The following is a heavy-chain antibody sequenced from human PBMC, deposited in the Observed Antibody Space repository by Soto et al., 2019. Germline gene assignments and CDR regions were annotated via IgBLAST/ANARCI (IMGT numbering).Heavy chain of an antibody. J-gene: IGHJ4*02. V-gene: IGHV3-74*01. Sequence: EVQLVESGGGLAQPGGSLRVSCAASGFSFSNYLMHWVRQVPGTGLVWVSRINSDGSSTNYADSVKGRFTISRDKAKNTLNLHMSSLRAEDAAMYFSARGRASSGWYFGYWVQGTLVTVSS. CDR2: INSDGSST. CDR3: ARGRASSGWYFGY. D-gene: IGHD6-19*01. CDR1: GFSFSNYL.